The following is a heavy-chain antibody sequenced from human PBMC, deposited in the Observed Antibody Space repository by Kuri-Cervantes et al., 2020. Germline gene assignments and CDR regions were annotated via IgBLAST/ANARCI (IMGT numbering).Heavy chain of an antibody. J-gene: IGHJ5*02. D-gene: IGHD2-2*01. CDR1: GYTFTGYY. CDR2: INPSGGST. V-gene: IGHV1-46*01. Sequence: ASVKVSCKASGYTFTGYYMHWVRQAPGQGLEWMGIINPSGGSTSYAQKFQGRVTMTRDTSTSTVYMELSSLRSEDTAIYYCVRVVSTSCHIWANWFDPWGQGTLVTISS. CDR3: VRVVSTSCHIWANWFDP.